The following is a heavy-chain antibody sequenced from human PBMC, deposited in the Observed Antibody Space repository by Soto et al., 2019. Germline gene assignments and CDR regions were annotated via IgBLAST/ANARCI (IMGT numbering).Heavy chain of an antibody. CDR1: VASIDSYY. Sequence: SETLSLTCTVSVASIDSYYWNWIRQPPGKGLEWIGYIYYSGSTTYNPSLKTRVTISVDRSKNQFSLKLTSVTAADTAVYYCARDCTRFESSAYYSGLDVWGQGTTVSVSS. D-gene: IGHD3-22*01. CDR3: ARDCTRFESSAYYSGLDV. J-gene: IGHJ6*01. V-gene: IGHV4-59*13. CDR2: IYYSGST.